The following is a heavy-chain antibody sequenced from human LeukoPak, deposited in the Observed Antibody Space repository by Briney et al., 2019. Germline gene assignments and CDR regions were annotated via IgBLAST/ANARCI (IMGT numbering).Heavy chain of an antibody. CDR2: IRKDGGAT. D-gene: IGHD6-13*01. CDR3: ATSLDAPGNY. J-gene: IGHJ4*02. Sequence: GGSLRLSCAVSGFTFSTSWMAWVRQAQGKGLEWLANIRKDGGATYYGGSVKGRFIISRANAENSLHLQLNSLRTEDTAVYYCATSLDAPGNYWGLGTLVTVSS. CDR1: GFTFSTSW. V-gene: IGHV3-7*03.